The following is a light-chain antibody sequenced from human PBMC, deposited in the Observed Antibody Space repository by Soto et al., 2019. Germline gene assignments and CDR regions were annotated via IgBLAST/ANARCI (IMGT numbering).Light chain of an antibody. V-gene: IGKV1-5*01. CDR2: DGS. CDR3: QQYKSYSPLT. CDR1: QSMNKC. J-gene: IGKJ4*01. Sequence: DIQMTQSPSTLSASIEDSVTITCRASQSMNKCVAWYQQKPGQAPKLLIYDGSTLESGVPSRFSGSGSETEFTLTITGLQSDDFATYCCQQYKSYSPLTFGGGTKVEIK.